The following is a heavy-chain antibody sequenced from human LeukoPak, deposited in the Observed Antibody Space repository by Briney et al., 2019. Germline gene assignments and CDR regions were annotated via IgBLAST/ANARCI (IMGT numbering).Heavy chain of an antibody. J-gene: IGHJ4*02. CDR2: INPNSGDT. V-gene: IGHV1-2*06. CDR3: ARDYCSSTSCLFDY. Sequence: ASVKVSCKASGYTFTGYHMHWVRQAPGQGLEWMGRINPNSGDTNYAQNFQGRVTMTRDTSISTAYMELSRLRSDDTAVYYCARDYCSSTSCLFDYWGQGTLVTVPS. D-gene: IGHD2-2*01. CDR1: GYTFTGYH.